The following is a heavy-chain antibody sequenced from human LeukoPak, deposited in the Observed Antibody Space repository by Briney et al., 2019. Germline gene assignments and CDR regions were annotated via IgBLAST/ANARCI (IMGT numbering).Heavy chain of an antibody. CDR3: ASLVVVAAPHFDY. CDR2: IYYSGST. CDR1: GGSISSYY. V-gene: IGHV4-59*01. Sequence: SETLSLTRTVSGGSISSYYWSWIRQPPGKGLEWIGYIYYSGSTNYNPSLKSRVTISVDTSKNQFSLKLSSVTAADTAVYYCASLVVVAAPHFDYWGQGTLVTVSS. D-gene: IGHD2-15*01. J-gene: IGHJ4*02.